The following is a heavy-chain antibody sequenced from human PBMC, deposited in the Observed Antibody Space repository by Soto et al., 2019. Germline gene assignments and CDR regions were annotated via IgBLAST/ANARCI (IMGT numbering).Heavy chain of an antibody. D-gene: IGHD6-19*01. J-gene: IGHJ4*02. Sequence: SETLSLTCTVSGGSISSSSYYWVWIRQPPGKGLEWIGSFYYSGSTYYNPSLKSRVTISVDTSENQFSLKLSSVTAADTAVYYCARQVVDGTVAGTGSFDYWGQGTLVTVSS. V-gene: IGHV4-39*01. CDR3: ARQVVDGTVAGTGSFDY. CDR1: GGSISSSSYY. CDR2: FYYSGST.